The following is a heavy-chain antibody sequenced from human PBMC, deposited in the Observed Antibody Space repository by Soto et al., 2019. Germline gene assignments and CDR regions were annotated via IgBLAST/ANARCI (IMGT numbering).Heavy chain of an antibody. CDR1: GFSLSTSGVG. V-gene: IGHV2-5*02. CDR3: AHRGDFWSGYDY. D-gene: IGHD3-3*01. CDR2: IYWDDDK. J-gene: IGHJ4*02. Sequence: SGPTLLKPTHTLTLTCTFSGFSLSTSGVGVGWIRQPPGKALEWLALIYWDDDKRYIPSLANRLTITKDTSKHQVVLITTNMDPVDTATYYCAHRGDFWSGYDYWGQGTLVTVSS.